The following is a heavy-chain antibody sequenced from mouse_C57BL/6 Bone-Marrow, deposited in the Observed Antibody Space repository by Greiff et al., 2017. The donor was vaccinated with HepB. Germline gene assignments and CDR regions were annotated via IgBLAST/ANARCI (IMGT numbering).Heavy chain of an antibody. CDR2: ISYDGSN. CDR3: ARDGFYYYGSSYVYWYFDV. CDR1: GYSITSGYY. V-gene: IGHV3-6*01. Sequence: EVHLVESGPGLVKPSQSLSLTCSVTGYSITSGYYWNWIRQFPGNKLEWMGYISYDGSNNYNPSLKNRISITRDTSKNQFFLKLNSVTTEDTATYYCARDGFYYYGSSYVYWYFDVWGTGTTVTVSS. D-gene: IGHD1-1*01. J-gene: IGHJ1*03.